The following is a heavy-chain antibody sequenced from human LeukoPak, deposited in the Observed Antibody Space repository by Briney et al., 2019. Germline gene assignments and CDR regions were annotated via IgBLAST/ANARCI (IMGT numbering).Heavy chain of an antibody. V-gene: IGHV3-30*18. Sequence: GGSLRLSCAASGFIFSTYGMHWVRQAPGKGLEWVAVMSYDGSTKYYADSVKGRFTISRDNSKNMLYLQMNSLRAEDTAVYYCAKDSGELLYGDAFDIWGRGTRVAVSS. J-gene: IGHJ3*02. CDR2: MSYDGSTK. D-gene: IGHD3-10*01. CDR1: GFIFSTYG. CDR3: AKDSGELLYGDAFDI.